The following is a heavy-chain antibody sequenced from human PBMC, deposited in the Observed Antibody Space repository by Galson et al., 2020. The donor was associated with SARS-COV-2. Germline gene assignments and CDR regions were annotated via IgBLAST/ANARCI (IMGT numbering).Heavy chain of an antibody. D-gene: IGHD5-18*01. CDR3: TTRSYSYGLYYYYYYYMDV. V-gene: IGHV3-15*01. J-gene: IGHJ6*03. Sequence: GGSLRLSCAASGFTFSNAWMSWVRQAPGKGLEWVGRIKSKTDGGTTDYAAPVKGRFTISRDDSKNTLYLQMNSLKTEDTAVYYCTTRSYSYGLYYYYYYYMDVWGKGTTVTVSS. CDR2: IKSKTDGGTT. CDR1: GFTFSNAW.